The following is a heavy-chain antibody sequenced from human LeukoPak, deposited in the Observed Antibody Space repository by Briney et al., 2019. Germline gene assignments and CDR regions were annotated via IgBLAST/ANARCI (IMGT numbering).Heavy chain of an antibody. CDR2: IYSGGST. D-gene: IGHD4-11*01. CDR1: GFTVSSNY. J-gene: IGHJ4*02. Sequence: QAGGSLRLSCAAPGFTVSSNYMSWVRQAPGKGLEWVSVIYSGGSTYYADSVKGRFTISRDNSKNTLYLQMNSLRAEDTAVYYCAVDYSNYEFLDYWGQGTLVTVSS. V-gene: IGHV3-66*02. CDR3: AVDYSNYEFLDY.